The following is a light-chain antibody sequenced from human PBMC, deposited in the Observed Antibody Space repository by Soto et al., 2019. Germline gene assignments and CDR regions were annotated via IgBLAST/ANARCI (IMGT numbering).Light chain of an antibody. CDR2: RDN. J-gene: IGLJ1*01. CDR3: AAWDDTVRSYV. CDR1: ISNIATNY. V-gene: IGLV1-47*01. Sequence: QSVLTQPPSVSGTPGQRVTISCSGGISNIATNYVHWFQQLPGTAPKALSNRDNQRPSGVPDRFSGSKSGTSASLAISGLRSEDEAEYYCAAWDDTVRSYVFGTGTKLTVL.